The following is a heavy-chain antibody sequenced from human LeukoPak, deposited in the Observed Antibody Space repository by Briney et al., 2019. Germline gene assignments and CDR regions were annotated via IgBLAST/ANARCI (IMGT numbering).Heavy chain of an antibody. Sequence: PGGSLRLSCAASGFTFSSYAMSWVRQAPGKGLEWVSAISGSGGSTYYADSVKGRFTISRDNSKNTLYLQMNSLRAEDTAVYYRAKIGDPGDAFDIWGQGTMVTVSS. CDR3: AKIGDPGDAFDI. CDR2: ISGSGGST. V-gene: IGHV3-23*01. CDR1: GFTFSSYA. D-gene: IGHD3-16*01. J-gene: IGHJ3*02.